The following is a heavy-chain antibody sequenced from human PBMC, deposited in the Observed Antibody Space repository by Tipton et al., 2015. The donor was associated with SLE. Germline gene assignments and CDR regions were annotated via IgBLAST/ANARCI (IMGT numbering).Heavy chain of an antibody. D-gene: IGHD2-8*01. J-gene: IGHJ6*02. CDR3: ARGMLTWRGAIVGVDV. Sequence: TLSLTCTVSGGSISSNYWIWIRQPPGKGLEWLGYISYGGGTNYNPSLKSRVTMSVDTAKNQFSLKLTSVTAADTAVYYCARGMLTWRGAIVGVDVWGQGTTVNVSS. CDR2: ISYGGGT. V-gene: IGHV4-59*08. CDR1: GGSISSNY.